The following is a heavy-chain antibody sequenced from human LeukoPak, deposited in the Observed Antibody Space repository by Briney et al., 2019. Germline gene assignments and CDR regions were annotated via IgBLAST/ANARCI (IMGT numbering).Heavy chain of an antibody. D-gene: IGHD2-2*02. CDR2: IYYSGNT. CDR3: ARAPALSKYTTFDY. J-gene: IGHJ4*02. Sequence: SETLSLTCAVSGVSISSSNSYWGWIRQPPGKGLEWIGSIYYSGNTYYNASLKSRVTISVDTSKNQFSLKVTSVTAADTAVYYCARAPALSKYTTFDYWGQGTLVTVSS. CDR1: GVSISSSNSY. V-gene: IGHV4-39*01.